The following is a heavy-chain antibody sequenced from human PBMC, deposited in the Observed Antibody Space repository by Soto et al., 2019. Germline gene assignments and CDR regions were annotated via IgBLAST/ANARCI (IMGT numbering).Heavy chain of an antibody. D-gene: IGHD3-10*02. CDR1: GFTFSSYS. J-gene: IGHJ4*02. Sequence: GGSLRLSCAASGFTFSSYSMNWVRQAPGKGLEWVSYISSSSSTIYYADSVKGRFTISRDNAKNSLYLHMNSLRAEDTAGYYWERELCFVFPAPEGPVWGQGPLVTVSS. CDR3: ERELCFVFPAPEGPV. CDR2: ISSSSSTI. V-gene: IGHV3-48*01.